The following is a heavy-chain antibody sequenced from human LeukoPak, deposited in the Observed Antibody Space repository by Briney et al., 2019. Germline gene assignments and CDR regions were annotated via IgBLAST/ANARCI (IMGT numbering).Heavy chain of an antibody. Sequence: RGSLRLSCAASGFTFNSYWMHWVRQAPGKGLLWVSRINTDGSSTHYADSVKGRLTISRDNAKNMLYLQMNGLRAEDTAVYYCVVWGEDSSGHRFDHWGQGILVTVSS. J-gene: IGHJ4*02. D-gene: IGHD3-22*01. CDR1: GFTFNSYW. CDR2: INTDGSST. CDR3: VVWGEDSSGHRFDH. V-gene: IGHV3-74*01.